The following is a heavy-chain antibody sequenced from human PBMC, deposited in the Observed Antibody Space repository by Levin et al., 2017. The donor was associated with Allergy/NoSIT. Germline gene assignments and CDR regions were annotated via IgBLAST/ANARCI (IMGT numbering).Heavy chain of an antibody. Sequence: GESLKISCKASGYTFTSYGISWVRQAPGQGLEWMGWISAYNGNTNYAQKLQGRVTMTTDTSTSTAYMELRSLRSDDTAVYYCARAGGGNSRWLVDYWGQGTLVTVSS. J-gene: IGHJ4*02. D-gene: IGHD4-23*01. CDR3: ARAGGGNSRWLVDY. CDR1: GYTFTSYG. CDR2: ISAYNGNT. V-gene: IGHV1-18*01.